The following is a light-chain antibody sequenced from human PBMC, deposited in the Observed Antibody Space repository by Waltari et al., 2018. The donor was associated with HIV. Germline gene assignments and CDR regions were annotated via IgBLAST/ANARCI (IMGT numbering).Light chain of an antibody. J-gene: IGKJ5*01. CDR3: QQYYSTPT. Sequence: IVLTQSLETWSMCLCERAAIHCQSEKSVLSPSNNVNYFAWYQQRPGQRPTLLFSEASSRSSGVPARFTASGSRTDFTLTIDDLQADDVAVYFCQQYYSTPTFGRGTQLV. CDR2: EAS. V-gene: IGKV4-1*01. CDR1: KSVLSPSNNVNY.